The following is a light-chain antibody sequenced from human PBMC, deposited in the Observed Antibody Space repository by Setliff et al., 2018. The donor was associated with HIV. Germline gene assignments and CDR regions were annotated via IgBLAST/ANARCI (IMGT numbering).Light chain of an antibody. CDR2: EVN. J-gene: IGLJ2*01. CDR1: SSDVGGYNY. Sequence: QSALTQPASVSGSPGQSITISCTGTSSDVGGYNYVAWYQQHPGKAPKLMIYEVNNRPSGVSNRSSGSKSDNTASLTISGLQTEDEADYYCSSYRISGTVVFGGGTK. CDR3: SSYRISGTVV. V-gene: IGLV2-14*01.